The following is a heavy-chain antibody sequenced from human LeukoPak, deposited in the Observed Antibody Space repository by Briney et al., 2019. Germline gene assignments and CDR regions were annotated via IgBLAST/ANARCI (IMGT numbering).Heavy chain of an antibody. V-gene: IGHV1-69*05. CDR1: VGTFSSYA. J-gene: IGHJ6*03. CDR2: IIPIFGTA. CDR3: ARHKGSTVTDVYYMDV. Sequence: SVKVSCKASVGTFSSYAVSWVRQAPGQGLEWMGRIIPIFGTANFAQKFQGRVTITTDESTSTAYMELSNLRSEDTAVYYCARHKGSTVTDVYYMDVWGKGTTVTVSS. D-gene: IGHD4-17*01.